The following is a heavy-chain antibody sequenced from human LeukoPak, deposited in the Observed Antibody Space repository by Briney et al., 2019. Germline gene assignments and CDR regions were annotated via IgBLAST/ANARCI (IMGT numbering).Heavy chain of an antibody. V-gene: IGHV4-34*01. Sequence: SETLSLTCTVSGGSISSYYWSWIRQPPGKGLEWIGEINQSGSTNYNPSLKSRVTISVDTSKNQFSLKLSSATAADTAVYYCARATYYDILTGYLQGDYYYGMDVWGQGTTVTVSS. J-gene: IGHJ6*02. CDR1: GGSISSYY. CDR3: ARATYYDILTGYLQGDYYYGMDV. CDR2: INQSGST. D-gene: IGHD3-9*01.